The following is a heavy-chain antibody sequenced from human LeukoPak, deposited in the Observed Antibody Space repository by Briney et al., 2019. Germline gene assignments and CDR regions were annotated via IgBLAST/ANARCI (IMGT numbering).Heavy chain of an antibody. CDR1: GGSISSYY. CDR3: ARGPFSLAFDI. J-gene: IGHJ3*02. V-gene: IGHV4-59*01. CDR2: IYYSGST. Sequence: SENLSLTCTVSGGSISSYYWSWIRQPPGKGLEWIGYIYYSGSTNYNPSLKSRVTISVDTSKNQFSLKLSSVTAADTAVYYCARGPFSLAFDIWGQGTMVTVSS.